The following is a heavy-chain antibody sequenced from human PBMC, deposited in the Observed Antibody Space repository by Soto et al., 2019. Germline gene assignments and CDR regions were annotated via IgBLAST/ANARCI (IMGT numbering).Heavy chain of an antibody. CDR3: ATWHEREHAYDV. CDR2: LYDLDGS. D-gene: IGHD1-1*01. Sequence: DVQLVESGGGLIQPGESLRLSCAAFGFTISGKKYVAWVRQAPGKGLEWVSALYDLDGSFYAASVKGRFTTSSDSSKTTVYLQMNDLRPDDTAVYYCATWHEREHAYDVWGQGTTVXXSS. V-gene: IGHV3-53*01. J-gene: IGHJ3*01. CDR1: GFTISGKKY.